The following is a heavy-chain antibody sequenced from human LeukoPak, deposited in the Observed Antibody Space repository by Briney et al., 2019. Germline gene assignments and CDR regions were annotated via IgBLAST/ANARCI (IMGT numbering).Heavy chain of an antibody. CDR3: AREGTTGGDYFLDY. Sequence: TLSLTCTVSGGSISSGSYYWSWLRQPAGKGLEWIGRIYTSGSTNYNPSLKSRVTISVDTSKNQFSLKLSSVTAADTAVYYCAREGTTGGDYFLDYWGQGTLVTVSS. CDR2: IYTSGST. V-gene: IGHV4-61*02. CDR1: GGSISSGSYY. D-gene: IGHD4-17*01. J-gene: IGHJ4*02.